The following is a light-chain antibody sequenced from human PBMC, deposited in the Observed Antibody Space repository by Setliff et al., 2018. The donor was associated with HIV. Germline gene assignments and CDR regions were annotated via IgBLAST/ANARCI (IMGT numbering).Light chain of an antibody. V-gene: IGKV1-5*03. J-gene: IGKJ1*01. CDR1: QSISSW. CDR3: QQYNIKGT. Sequence: DIQMTQSPSTLSASVGDRVTITCRASQSISSWLAWYQQKPGKAPKLLIYKASSLESGVPSRFSGSGSGTEFTLTISSLQPDDFATYYCQQYNIKGTFGQGTKV. CDR2: KAS.